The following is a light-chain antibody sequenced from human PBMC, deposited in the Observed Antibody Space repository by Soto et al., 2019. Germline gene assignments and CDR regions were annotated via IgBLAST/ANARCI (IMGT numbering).Light chain of an antibody. CDR3: QSYDSSLSGGV. J-gene: IGLJ2*01. CDR1: SAHIGAGFD. V-gene: IGLV1-40*01. CDR2: GNS. Sequence: QSVLTQPPSVSGAPGQMVTISCTGSSAHIGAGFDVHWYQQLPGTAPKLLISGNSNRPSGVPDRFSGSKSGTSASLAITGLQAEYEADYYCQSYDSSLSGGVFGGGTKVTVL.